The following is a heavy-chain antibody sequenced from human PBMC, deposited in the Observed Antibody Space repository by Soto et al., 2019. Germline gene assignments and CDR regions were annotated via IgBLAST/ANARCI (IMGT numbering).Heavy chain of an antibody. CDR1: AFIFSDHS. CDR2: IGDTGTFI. J-gene: IGHJ4*01. D-gene: IGHD4-4*01. Sequence: EVQLVESGGGLVKPGGSLRLSCVGSAFIFSDHSMNWVRQAPGKGLEWVTSIGDTGTFIYYADSVKGRFTISRENANNCLFLQMYSLRPEDTDVYYCARDQRYLRQGYSDYWGHGTLVTVSS. CDR3: ARDQRYLRQGYSDY. V-gene: IGHV3-21*01.